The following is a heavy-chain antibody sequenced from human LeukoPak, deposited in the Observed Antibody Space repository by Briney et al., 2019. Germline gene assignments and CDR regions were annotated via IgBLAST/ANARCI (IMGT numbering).Heavy chain of an antibody. J-gene: IGHJ4*02. D-gene: IGHD1-14*01. Sequence: GGSLRLSCAASGFTFTTYSMNWVRQAPGKGLEWVSSITSSSSYIYYAGSVKGRFTISRDNAKNSLYLQMNSLRAEDTAVYYCASFRGDTDAPDEFDYWGQGTLVTVSS. CDR3: ASFRGDTDAPDEFDY. CDR2: ITSSSSYI. CDR1: GFTFTTYS. V-gene: IGHV3-21*01.